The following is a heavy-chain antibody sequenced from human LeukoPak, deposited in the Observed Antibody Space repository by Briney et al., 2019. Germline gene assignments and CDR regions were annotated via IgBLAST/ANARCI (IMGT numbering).Heavy chain of an antibody. J-gene: IGHJ4*02. Sequence: PSETLSLTXTVSGGSISSSSDYCGGICQPPGKGLEWIGNIYYSGTTYYNPSLKSRVTISVDTSKNQFSLKLSSVTAADTAVYYCARPYGGNPGYFDYWGQGTLVTVSS. D-gene: IGHD4-23*01. V-gene: IGHV4-39*01. CDR2: IYYSGTT. CDR3: ARPYGGNPGYFDY. CDR1: GGSISSSSDY.